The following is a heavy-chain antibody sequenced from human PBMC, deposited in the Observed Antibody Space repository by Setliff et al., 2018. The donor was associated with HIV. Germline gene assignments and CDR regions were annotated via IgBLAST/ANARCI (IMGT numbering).Heavy chain of an antibody. V-gene: IGHV3-23*01. CDR2: ISPGSDIT. CDR3: AKPTSGLYPRSFDS. J-gene: IGHJ3*01. Sequence: GGSLRLSCVASGFVFYSFDMNWVRQTPEKGLEWVSAISPGSDITYYADSVKGRFTVSRDDAKNMLFLQMNSLTPEDTAIYYCAKPTSGLYPRSFDSWGQGTKVTVSS. CDR1: GFVFYSFD. D-gene: IGHD1-26*01.